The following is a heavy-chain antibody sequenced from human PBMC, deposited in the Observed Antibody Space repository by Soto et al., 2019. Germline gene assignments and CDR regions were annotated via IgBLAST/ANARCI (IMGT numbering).Heavy chain of an antibody. CDR2: ISGSGGST. CDR1: GLTCSSDA. CDR3: AKDHQTYYFDSTGYSYAPPYAY. V-gene: IGHV3-23*01. J-gene: IGHJ4*02. Sequence: XGAMRLSCSVCGLTCSSDAMSLVRQARGKGLEWVSAISGSGGSTYYADSVKGRFTISRNNSKNTLYLQMNSLRAEDTALYHCAKDHQTYYFDSTGYSYAPPYAYWGRGTLVTASS. D-gene: IGHD3-22*01.